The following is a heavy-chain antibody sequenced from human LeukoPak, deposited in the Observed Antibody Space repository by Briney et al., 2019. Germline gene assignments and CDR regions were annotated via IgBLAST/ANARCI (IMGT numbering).Heavy chain of an antibody. Sequence: PSETLSLTCTVSGGSISSDSDYLNWIRQPAGKGLEWIGRIYTSGNTNYNPSLKSRVTISVDTSKNQLSLNLSSVTAADPAVYYCARGSTWTLGAFDYWGQGTLVTVSS. CDR2: IYTSGNT. V-gene: IGHV4-61*02. J-gene: IGHJ4*02. D-gene: IGHD6-13*01. CDR1: GGSISSDSDY. CDR3: ARGSTWTLGAFDY.